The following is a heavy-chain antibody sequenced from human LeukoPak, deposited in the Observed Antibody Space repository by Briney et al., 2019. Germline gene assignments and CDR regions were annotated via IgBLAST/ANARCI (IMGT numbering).Heavy chain of an antibody. J-gene: IGHJ5*02. D-gene: IGHD3-22*01. CDR3: ARGYYYDSSGYYYGAGTTWFDP. CDR1: GGSISSHY. V-gene: IGHV4-59*11. CDR2: IYYSGST. Sequence: SETLSLTCTVSGGSISSHYWSWIRQPPGKGLEWIGYIYYSGSTNYNPSLKSRVTISVDTSKNQFSLKLSSVTAADTAVYYCARGYYYDSSGYYYGAGTTWFDPWGQGTLVTVSS.